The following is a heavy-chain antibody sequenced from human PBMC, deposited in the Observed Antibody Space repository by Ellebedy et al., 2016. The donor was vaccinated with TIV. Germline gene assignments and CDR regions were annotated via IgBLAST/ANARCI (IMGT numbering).Heavy chain of an antibody. CDR2: IRSKAYGGTT. CDR3: TRARVRGVMDASLR. V-gene: IGHV3-49*03. CDR1: GFTFGDYA. D-gene: IGHD3-10*01. Sequence: GESLKISXTASGFTFGDYAMSWFRQAPGKGLEWVGFIRSKAYGGTTEYAASVKGRFTISRDDSKSIAYLQMNSLKTEDTAVYYCTRARVRGVMDASLRWGQGTLVTVSS. J-gene: IGHJ4*02.